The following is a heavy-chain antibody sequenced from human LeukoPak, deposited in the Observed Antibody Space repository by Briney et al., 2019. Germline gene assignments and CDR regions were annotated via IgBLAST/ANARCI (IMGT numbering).Heavy chain of an antibody. D-gene: IGHD3-22*01. V-gene: IGHV3-21*04. J-gene: IGHJ4*02. CDR2: ISSGSDSSAADYI. CDR1: GFNFKTYS. CDR3: ARDRTTDFDSSGYYFDY. Sequence: GGSLRLSCVASGFNFKTYSMNWVRQAPGGGLEWISFISSGSDSSAADYIYYADSVKGRFTISRDNAKNSLYLHMNSLRAEDTAVYYCARDRTTDFDSSGYYFDYWGQGTLATVSS.